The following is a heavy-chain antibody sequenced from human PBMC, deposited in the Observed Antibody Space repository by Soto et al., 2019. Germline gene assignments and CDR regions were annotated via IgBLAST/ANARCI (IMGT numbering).Heavy chain of an antibody. CDR2: INHSGST. V-gene: IGHV4-34*01. D-gene: IGHD2-8*01. J-gene: IGHJ4*01. Sequence: PSETLSLTCAVYGGSFSGYYWSWIRQPPGKGLEWIGEINHSGSTNYNPSLKSRVTISVDTSKNQFSLKLSSVTAADTAVYYCARGPLEVLIYYFDYSGQGTLVTVST. CDR1: GGSFSGYY. CDR3: ARGPLEVLIYYFDY.